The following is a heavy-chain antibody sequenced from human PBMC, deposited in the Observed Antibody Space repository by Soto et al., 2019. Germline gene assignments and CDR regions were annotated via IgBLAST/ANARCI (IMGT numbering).Heavy chain of an antibody. CDR1: GFTFSSYA. CDR3: ATLDYSSWYYFDY. CDR2: ISGSGGST. V-gene: IGHV3-23*01. Sequence: GGSLRLSCAASGFTFSSYAMSWVRQAPGKGLKWVSAISGSGGSTYYADSVKGRFTISRDSSKNTLYLQMNSLRAEDTAVYYCATLDYSSWYYFDYWCQGTLVTVSS. D-gene: IGHD6-13*01. J-gene: IGHJ4*02.